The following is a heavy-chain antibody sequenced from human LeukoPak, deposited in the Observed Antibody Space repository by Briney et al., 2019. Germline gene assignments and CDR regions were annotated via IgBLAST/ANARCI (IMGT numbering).Heavy chain of an antibody. D-gene: IGHD2-2*01. J-gene: IGHJ5*02. CDR2: ISWNSGSI. V-gene: IGHV3-9*01. CDR3: AKERSTSCLCLDP. CDR1: GFTFDDYA. Sequence: GGSLRLSCAASGFTFDDYAMHWVRQAPGKGLEWVSGISWNSGSIGYADSVRGRFTISRDNAKNSLYLQMNSLRAEDTALYYCAKERSTSCLCLDPWGQGTLVTVSS.